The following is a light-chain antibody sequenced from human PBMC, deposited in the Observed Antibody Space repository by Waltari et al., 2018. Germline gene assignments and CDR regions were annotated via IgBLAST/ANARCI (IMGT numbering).Light chain of an antibody. CDR3: HQSYSSHS. CDR1: QSINNY. CDR2: AAS. Sequence: DIQMTQSPSSLSASVGDRVSITCRASQSINNYLNWYQQKPGTAPKLLIYAASRLESGVPSRFSGSGSGTDDTLTISGLQPEDFATYYCHQSYSSHSFGQGTKLGVK. J-gene: IGKJ2*03. V-gene: IGKV1-39*01.